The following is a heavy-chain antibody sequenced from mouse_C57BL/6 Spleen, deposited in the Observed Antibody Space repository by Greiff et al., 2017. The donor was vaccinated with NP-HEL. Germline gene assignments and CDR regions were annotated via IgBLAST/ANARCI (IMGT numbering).Heavy chain of an antibody. Sequence: EVHLVESGGGLVKPGGSLKLSCAASGFTFSSYAMSWVRQTPEKRLEWVATISDGGSYTYYPDNVKGRFTISRDNAKNNLYLQMSHLKSEDTAMYYCARDPDDGYYAWFAYWGQGTLVTVSA. CDR3: ARDPDDGYYAWFAY. CDR1: GFTFSSYA. CDR2: ISDGGSYT. D-gene: IGHD2-3*01. V-gene: IGHV5-4*01. J-gene: IGHJ3*01.